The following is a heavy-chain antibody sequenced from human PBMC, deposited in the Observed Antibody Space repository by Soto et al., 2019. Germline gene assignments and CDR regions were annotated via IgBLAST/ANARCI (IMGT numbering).Heavy chain of an antibody. J-gene: IGHJ4*02. V-gene: IGHV4-39*01. CDR1: GGSISGYY. CDR3: VRHRGLEPVY. D-gene: IGHD3-10*01. Sequence: QLQLQESGPGLVKPSETLSLTCAVSGGSISGYYWTWIRQPPGTGLEWVGSLFYGGTIDYNASLKSRLTISVDTSKNQFSLKLRSVTAADTAVYYCVRHRGLEPVYLGQGTLVTASS. CDR2: LFYGGTI.